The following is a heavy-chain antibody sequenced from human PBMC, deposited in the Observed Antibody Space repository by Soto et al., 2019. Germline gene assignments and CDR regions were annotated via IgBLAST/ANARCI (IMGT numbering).Heavy chain of an antibody. CDR3: ASKSATDTNNWFDP. J-gene: IGHJ5*02. D-gene: IGHD3-3*01. CDR2: MYHSGST. Sequence: SETLSLTCAVSGGSISSGGYSWSWIRQPPGKGLEWIGYMYHSGSTYYNPSLKSRVTISVDTSKNQFSLKLSSVTAADTAVYYCASKSATDTNNWFDPWGQGTLVTVSS. V-gene: IGHV4-30-2*01. CDR1: GGSISSGGYS.